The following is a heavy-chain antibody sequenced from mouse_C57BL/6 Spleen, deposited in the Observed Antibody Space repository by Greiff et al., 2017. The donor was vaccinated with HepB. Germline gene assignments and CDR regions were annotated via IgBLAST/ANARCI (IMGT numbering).Heavy chain of an antibody. Sequence: QVHVKQPGAELVRPGTSVKLSCKASGYTFTSYWMHWVKQRPGQGLEWIGVIDPSDSYTNYNQKFKGKATLTVDTSSSTAYMQLSSLTSEDSAVYCCARLVTEGYYAKDYWGQGTSVTVSS. CDR3: ARLVTEGYYAKDY. J-gene: IGHJ4*01. V-gene: IGHV1-59*01. D-gene: IGHD2-2*01. CDR2: IDPSDSYT. CDR1: GYTFTSYW.